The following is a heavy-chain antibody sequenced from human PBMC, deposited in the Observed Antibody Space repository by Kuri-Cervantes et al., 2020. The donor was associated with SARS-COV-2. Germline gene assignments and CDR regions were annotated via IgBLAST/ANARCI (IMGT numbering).Heavy chain of an antibody. CDR1: GFTFSSYS. Sequence: GESLKISCAASGFTFSSYSMNWVRQAPGKGLEWVSSISSSSSYISYADSMKGRFTISRDNAKNSLYLQMNSLRAEDTAVYYCARDLGYCSSTSCRYGMDVWGQGTTVTVSS. CDR2: ISSSSSYI. D-gene: IGHD2-2*01. V-gene: IGHV3-21*01. J-gene: IGHJ6*02. CDR3: ARDLGYCSSTSCRYGMDV.